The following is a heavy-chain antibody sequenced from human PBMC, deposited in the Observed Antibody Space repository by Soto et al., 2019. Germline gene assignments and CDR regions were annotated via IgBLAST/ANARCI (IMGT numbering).Heavy chain of an antibody. CDR1: GYVFTSFG. CDR2: ISVYNGNT. V-gene: IGHV1-18*01. D-gene: IGHD6-19*01. Sequence: QVQLVQSGAEMKKPGASVKVSCKASGYVFTSFGVSWVRQAPGQGLEWMGWISVYNGNTNYAQKFQGRVTMTTDTSTSTAYMDLRSLRSDDTAVYYCARDEPWDDSSGIVSQFNYWGQGTLVTVSS. CDR3: ARDEPWDDSSGIVSQFNY. J-gene: IGHJ4*02.